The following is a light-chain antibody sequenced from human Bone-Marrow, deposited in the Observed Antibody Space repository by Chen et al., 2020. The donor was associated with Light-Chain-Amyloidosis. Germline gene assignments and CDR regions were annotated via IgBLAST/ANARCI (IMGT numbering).Light chain of an antibody. CDR3: QQYGTSPLT. Sequence: EIVWTQSPGTLSLSPGEGAKLSGRASQTISSNYLTWYQQKFGQAPRLLIYVSSSRATGIPDRFTGSGSGTDFTLTLNRLEPEDFAMYYCQQYGTSPLTFGAGTKVEIK. V-gene: IGKV3-20*01. CDR1: QTISSNY. J-gene: IGKJ4*01. CDR2: VSS.